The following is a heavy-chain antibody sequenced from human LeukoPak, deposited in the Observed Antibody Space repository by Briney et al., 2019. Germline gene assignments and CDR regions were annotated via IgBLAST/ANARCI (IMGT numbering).Heavy chain of an antibody. V-gene: IGHV3-23*01. Sequence: PGGSLRLSCAASGFTLTSYAMSWVRQAPGKGLEWVSTITASGGNTHYADSVKGRFTIFRDTSKNTLSLQMNSLRDDDTAVYYCANEIRDALFDYWGQGTLVTVSS. CDR3: ANEIRDALFDY. CDR1: GFTLTSYA. CDR2: ITASGGNT. J-gene: IGHJ4*02.